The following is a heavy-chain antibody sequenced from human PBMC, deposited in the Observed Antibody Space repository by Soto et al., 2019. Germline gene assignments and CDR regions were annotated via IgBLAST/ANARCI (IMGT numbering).Heavy chain of an antibody. CDR3: ARAGYFYDSSGYYFDAFDI. D-gene: IGHD3-22*01. V-gene: IGHV4-30-4*01. Sequence: QVQLQESGPGLVKPSQTLSLTCSVSGASISSVDYYWTWIRQPPGKGLEWIGCTYHSETTYYGPSLKSRVTISVDTSKNQLSLRLNSVTAADTAVYYCARAGYFYDSSGYYFDAFDIWGQGTMVTVSS. J-gene: IGHJ3*02. CDR2: TYHSETT. CDR1: GASISSVDYY.